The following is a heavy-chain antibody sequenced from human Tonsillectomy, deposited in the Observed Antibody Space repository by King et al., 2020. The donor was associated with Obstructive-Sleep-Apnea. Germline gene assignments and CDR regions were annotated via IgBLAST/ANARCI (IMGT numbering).Heavy chain of an antibody. Sequence: QLQESGPGLVKPSETLSLTCTVSGSSISSYYWSWIRQPPGKALEWIGYIYDSANTDSNPSLTSRVTILADTPTNQFSPKLSSVTAADTAVYYCARGYHYDSSGFYSPFDYWGQGTLVTVSS. J-gene: IGHJ4*02. CDR2: IYDSANT. CDR3: ARGYHYDSSGFYSPFDY. V-gene: IGHV4-59*01. D-gene: IGHD3-22*01. CDR1: GSSISSYY.